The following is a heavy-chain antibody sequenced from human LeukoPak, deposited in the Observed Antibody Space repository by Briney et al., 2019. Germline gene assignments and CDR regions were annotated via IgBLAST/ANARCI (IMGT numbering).Heavy chain of an antibody. V-gene: IGHV1-2*02. CDR2: INPNSGVT. Sequence: GASVKVSCKASGYTFTSYGISWVRQAPGQGLEWMGWINPNSGVTNYAQKFQGRVTMTRDTSISTGYMELSRLRSDDTAVYCCARSDYYDSSGYVYWGQGTLVTVSS. D-gene: IGHD3-22*01. CDR1: GYTFTSYG. J-gene: IGHJ4*02. CDR3: ARSDYYDSSGYVY.